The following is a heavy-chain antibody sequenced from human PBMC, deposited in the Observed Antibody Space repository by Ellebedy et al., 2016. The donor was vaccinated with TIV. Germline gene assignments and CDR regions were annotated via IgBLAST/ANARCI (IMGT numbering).Heavy chain of an antibody. D-gene: IGHD2-15*01. CDR1: GGTFSIYA. Sequence: ASVKVSCXASGGTFSIYALSWVRQTRGRGLELMGGFIPLFGTANYPPKFQGRVTITADDSTNTAYMELSSLRSEDTAVYYCAKKYGDSSDIDLDAFDIWGQGTMVTVSS. CDR2: FIPLFGTA. CDR3: AKKYGDSSDIDLDAFDI. V-gene: IGHV1-69*13. J-gene: IGHJ3*02.